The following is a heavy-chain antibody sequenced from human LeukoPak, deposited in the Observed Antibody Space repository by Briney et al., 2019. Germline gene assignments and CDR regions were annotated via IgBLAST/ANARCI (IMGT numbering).Heavy chain of an antibody. CDR2: ISSSSSYI. Sequence: PGGSLRLSCAASGFTFSSYSMNWVRQAPGKGLEWVSSISSSSSYIYYADSVKGRFTISRDNAKNSLYLQMNSLRAEDTAVYYCARVDRRPIPKWELPHDAFDIWGQGTMVTVSS. CDR1: GFTFSSYS. CDR3: ARVDRRPIPKWELPHDAFDI. D-gene: IGHD1-26*01. J-gene: IGHJ3*02. V-gene: IGHV3-21*01.